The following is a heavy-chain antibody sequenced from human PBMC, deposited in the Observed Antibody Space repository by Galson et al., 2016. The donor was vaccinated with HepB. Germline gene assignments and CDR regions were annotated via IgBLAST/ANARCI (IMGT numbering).Heavy chain of an antibody. V-gene: IGHV7-4-1*02. CDR1: GYSFINYA. J-gene: IGHJ4*02. Sequence: SVKVSCKASGYSFINYAMNWVRQAPGQGLEWMGRIHTNTGKPMYAQGFTGRFVFSLDTSVRKAYRQISSLKAEDIAVYYCAREGDNSGYDYWGQGTPVTVSS. CDR2: IHTNTGKP. CDR3: AREGDNSGYDY. D-gene: IGHD5-12*01.